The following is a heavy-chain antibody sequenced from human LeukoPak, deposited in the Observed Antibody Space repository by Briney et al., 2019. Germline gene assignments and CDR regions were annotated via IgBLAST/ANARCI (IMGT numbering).Heavy chain of an antibody. Sequence: PGGSLGLSCAASGFTFTSYDMHWVRQAPGKGLEWVALIWYDGSNTYYTDSVRGRFTISRDNSKSTLYLQMNSLRAEDTAIYYCAGDRKSGNFLGEFDHWGLGTLVTVSS. J-gene: IGHJ5*02. CDR3: AGDRKSGNFLGEFDH. D-gene: IGHD1-26*01. V-gene: IGHV3-33*01. CDR2: IWYDGSNT. CDR1: GFTFTSYD.